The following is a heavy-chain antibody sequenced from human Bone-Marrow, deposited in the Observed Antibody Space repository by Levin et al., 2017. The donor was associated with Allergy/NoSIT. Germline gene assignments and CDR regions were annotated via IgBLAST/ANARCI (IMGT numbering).Heavy chain of an antibody. J-gene: IGHJ4*02. D-gene: IGHD6-13*01. CDR1: GASIRSGDFY. CDR3: ARDDSGSWHSFDY. CDR2: IYSNGNT. V-gene: IGHV4-30-4*01. Sequence: SQTLSLTCTVSGASIRSGDFYWSWIRQPPGKGLEWIGYIYSNGNTYYSPSLKSRVHISVDTSKNQFSLKLTSVTAADTAVFYCARDDSGSWHSFDYWGQGALVTVSS.